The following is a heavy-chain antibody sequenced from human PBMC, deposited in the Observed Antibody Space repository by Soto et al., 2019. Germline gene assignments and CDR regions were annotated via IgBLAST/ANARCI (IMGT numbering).Heavy chain of an antibody. J-gene: IGHJ6*02. D-gene: IGHD3-22*01. CDR3: ARPRYYDSSGYYYGVDV. V-gene: IGHV5-10-1*01. Sequence: PGDSLKISCKGSGYSFTSYWISWVRQMPGKGLEWMGRIDPSDSYTNYSPSFQGHVTISADKSISTAYLQWSSLKASDTAMYYCARPRYYDSSGYYYGVDVWGQGTTVTVSS. CDR2: IDPSDSYT. CDR1: GYSFTSYW.